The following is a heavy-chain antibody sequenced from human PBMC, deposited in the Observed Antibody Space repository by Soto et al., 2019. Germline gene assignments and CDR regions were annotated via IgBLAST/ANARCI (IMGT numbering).Heavy chain of an antibody. CDR3: ERGNCSSTSCYGGY. J-gene: IGHJ4*02. D-gene: IGHD2-2*01. Sequence: ASVKVSCKASGYTFTGYAMHWVRQAPGQRLEWMGWINAYNGNTNYAQKLQGRVTMTTDTSTSTAYMELRSLGSDDTAVYYCERGNCSSTSCYGGYWGQGTLVTVSS. CDR1: GYTFTGYA. V-gene: IGHV1-18*01. CDR2: INAYNGNT.